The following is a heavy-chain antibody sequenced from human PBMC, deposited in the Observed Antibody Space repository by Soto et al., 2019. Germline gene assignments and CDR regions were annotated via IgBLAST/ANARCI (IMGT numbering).Heavy chain of an antibody. CDR3: ATSGARGYYYALDV. Sequence: SETLSLTCAVSGASISSDIWWNWVRQSPGKGLEWIGEIYHRVTTNYNPSLKSRLSISVDQSRNQFTLNLNSVTAADTAIYYCATSGARGYYYALDVWGQGTTVTVSS. D-gene: IGHD2-15*01. CDR1: GASISSDIW. J-gene: IGHJ6*02. CDR2: IYHRVTT. V-gene: IGHV4-4*02.